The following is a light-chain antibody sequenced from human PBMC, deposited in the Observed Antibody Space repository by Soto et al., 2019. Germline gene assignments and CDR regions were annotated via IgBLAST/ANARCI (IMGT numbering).Light chain of an antibody. V-gene: IGLV2-8*01. Sequence: QSALTQPPSASGSPGQSVTISCPGTSSDIGGYNYVSWYQQHPGKAPKLIIYEVSKRPSGVPDRFSGSKSGNTASLTVSGLQAEDEADYYCTSYAGSNNLVFAGGTKVTVL. CDR2: EVS. CDR1: SSDIGGYNY. CDR3: TSYAGSNNLV. J-gene: IGLJ3*02.